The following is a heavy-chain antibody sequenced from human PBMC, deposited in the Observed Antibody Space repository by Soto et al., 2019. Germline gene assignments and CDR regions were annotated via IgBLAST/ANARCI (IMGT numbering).Heavy chain of an antibody. CDR2: ISGGGGSS. V-gene: IGHV3-23*01. J-gene: IGHJ4*02. CDR3: AHNCGVDCHSVFYY. CDR1: GFTFSNYA. D-gene: IGHD2-21*02. Sequence: EVQLLESGGGLVQPGGSLRLSCAASGFTFSNYAMSWVRQAPGKGLEWVSGISGGGGSSYYADSVKGRFTISRDNSKNTLYLKMKSLRAEETALYYSAHNCGVDCHSVFYYWGQGTLVIVSS.